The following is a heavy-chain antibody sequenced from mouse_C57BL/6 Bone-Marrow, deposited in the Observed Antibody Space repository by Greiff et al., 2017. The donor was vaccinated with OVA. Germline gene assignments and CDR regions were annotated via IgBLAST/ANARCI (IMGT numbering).Heavy chain of an antibody. CDR3: ARGGRRGYAMEY. V-gene: IGHV1-52*01. D-gene: IGHD3-3*01. J-gene: IGHJ4*01. CDR1: GYTFTSYW. CDR2: IDPSDSET. Sequence: QVQLQQPGAELVRPGSSVKLSCKASGYTFTSYWMHWVKQRPIQGLEWIGNIDPSDSETHYNQKFKDKATLTVDKSSSTAYMQLSSLTSEDSAVYYCARGGRRGYAMEYWGRGTSVTVSS.